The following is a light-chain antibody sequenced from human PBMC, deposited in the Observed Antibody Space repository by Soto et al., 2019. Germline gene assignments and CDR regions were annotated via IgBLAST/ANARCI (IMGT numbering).Light chain of an antibody. V-gene: IGKV3-11*01. J-gene: IGKJ5*01. Sequence: EIVLTQSPATLSLSPGERATLSCRASQTVTTYLAWYQQKPCQTPRLLIYGASERATGIPARFSGSGSGTDFTLTISSLEPEDFAVYYCQQRSNWPGTFGQGTRLEIK. CDR1: QTVTTY. CDR3: QQRSNWPGT. CDR2: GAS.